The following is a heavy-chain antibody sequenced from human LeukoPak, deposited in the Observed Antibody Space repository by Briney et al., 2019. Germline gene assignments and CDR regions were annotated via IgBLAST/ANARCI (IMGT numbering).Heavy chain of an antibody. Sequence: GGSLRLSCAASGFTVSSNYMSWVRQAPRKGLEWVSVIYSGGSTYYADSVKGRFTISRDNSKNTLYLQMNSLRAEDTAVYYCARTSIVGAKVDAFDIWGQGTMVTVSS. D-gene: IGHD1-26*01. V-gene: IGHV3-53*01. CDR3: ARTSIVGAKVDAFDI. CDR2: IYSGGST. J-gene: IGHJ3*02. CDR1: GFTVSSNY.